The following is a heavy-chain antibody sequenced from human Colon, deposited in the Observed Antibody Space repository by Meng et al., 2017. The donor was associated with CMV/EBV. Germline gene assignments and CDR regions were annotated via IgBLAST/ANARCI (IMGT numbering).Heavy chain of an antibody. CDR1: GGSISSSSHY. CDR2: IYYLGST. D-gene: IGHD3-16*01. V-gene: IGHV4-39*07. CDR3: ARADPSLAMYYFDY. J-gene: IGHJ4*02. Sequence: GSLRLSCTVSGGSISSSSHYWGWIRQSPGRGLEWIGCIYYLGSTFYSPSLKSRVTISLDRSNNQFSLNLSSMTAADTVTYYCARADPSLAMYYFDYWGPGMLVTVSS.